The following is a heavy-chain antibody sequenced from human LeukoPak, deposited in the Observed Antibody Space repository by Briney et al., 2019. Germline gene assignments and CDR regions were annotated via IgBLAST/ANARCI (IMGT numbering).Heavy chain of an antibody. CDR1: GGSISSSSYY. CDR3: ARRSMITFGGVIVALYYFGY. J-gene: IGHJ4*02. V-gene: IGHV4-39*01. CDR2: IYYSGST. Sequence: SETLSLTCTVSGGSISSSSYYWGWIRQPPGKGLEWIGSIYYSGSTYYNPSLKSRVTISVDTSKNQFSLKLSSVTAADTAVYYCARRSMITFGGVIVALYYFGYWGQGTLVTVSS. D-gene: IGHD3-16*02.